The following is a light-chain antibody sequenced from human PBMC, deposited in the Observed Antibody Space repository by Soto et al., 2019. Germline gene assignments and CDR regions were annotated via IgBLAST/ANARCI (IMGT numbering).Light chain of an antibody. Sequence: EIVMTQSPSTLSLSPGSRATLSCRASHSVSSSLAWYQHKAGQAPRIVIYSASVRATGIPARFSGSGSGTEFNLTISSLQSEDFAVYYCLQYNYWPRTFGQGTKVDIK. CDR1: HSVSSS. CDR2: SAS. CDR3: LQYNYWPRT. J-gene: IGKJ1*01. V-gene: IGKV3-15*01.